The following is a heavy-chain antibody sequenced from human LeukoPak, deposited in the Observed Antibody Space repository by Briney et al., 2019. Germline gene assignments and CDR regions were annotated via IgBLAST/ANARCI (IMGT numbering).Heavy chain of an antibody. CDR3: ARDQAAMVAFDY. D-gene: IGHD5-18*01. CDR2: INPSGGST. V-gene: IGHV1-46*01. J-gene: IGHJ4*02. CDR1: GYTFTSYY. Sequence: GASVKVSCKASGYTFTSYYMHWVRQAPGQGLEWMGIINPSGGSTSYAQKFQGRVTMTRDTSTSTVYMELSSLRSEDTALYYCARDQAAMVAFDYWGQGTLVTVSS.